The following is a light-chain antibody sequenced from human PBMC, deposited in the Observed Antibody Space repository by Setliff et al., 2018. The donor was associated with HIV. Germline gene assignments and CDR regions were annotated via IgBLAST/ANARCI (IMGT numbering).Light chain of an antibody. CDR1: SSDIGLYNF. V-gene: IGLV2-14*01. CDR2: EVN. Sequence: QSVLTQPASVSGSPGQSITISCTGSSSDIGLYNFVSRYQQHPGKAPKLIIYEVNNRPSGVSSRFSGSKSGNTASLTISGLQAEDEADYYCSSYTIETSYVFGTGTKVTVL. CDR3: SSYTIETSYV. J-gene: IGLJ1*01.